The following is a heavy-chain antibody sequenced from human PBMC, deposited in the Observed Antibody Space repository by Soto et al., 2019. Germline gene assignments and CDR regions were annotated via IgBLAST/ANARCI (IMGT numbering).Heavy chain of an antibody. CDR1: GGSISSSSYY. Sequence: SETLSLTCTVSGGSISSSSYYWGWIRQPPGKGLEWIGSIYYSGSTYYNPSLKSRVTISVDTSKNQFSLKLSSVTAADTAVYYCARHPRAFWFDLWGEGTLVTVS. CDR3: ARHPRAFWFDL. V-gene: IGHV4-39*01. J-gene: IGHJ5*02. CDR2: IYYSGST.